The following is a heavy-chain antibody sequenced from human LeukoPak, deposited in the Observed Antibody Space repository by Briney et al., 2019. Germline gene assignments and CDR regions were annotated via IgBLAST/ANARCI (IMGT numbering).Heavy chain of an antibody. CDR1: GDSVSSNSAT. CDR3: ARDLNYYDSSGSNWYFDL. V-gene: IGHV6-1*01. D-gene: IGHD3-22*01. Sequence: SQTLSLTCAISGDSVSSNSATWNWIRQSPSRGLEWLGRTYYKSKWYNDYAVSVKSRITINSDTSKNQFSLKLSSVTAADTAVYYCARDLNYYDSSGSNWYFDLWGRGTLVTVSS. J-gene: IGHJ2*01. CDR2: TYYKSKWYN.